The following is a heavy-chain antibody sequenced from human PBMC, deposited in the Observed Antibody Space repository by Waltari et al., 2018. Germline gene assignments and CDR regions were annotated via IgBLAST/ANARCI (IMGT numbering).Heavy chain of an antibody. CDR2: IIAANGDT. CDR3: ARDSGVAGGWFDP. Sequence: QVQLVQSGAEVKKLGASVKVSCKTSGYRFTTHTLHWVRQAPGQRLEWMGGIIAANGDTKYSQRFQARVTFSRDTVANTAYMEVSDLTPEDTAVYFCARDSGVAGGWFDPWGQGSLVIVS. D-gene: IGHD6-19*01. V-gene: IGHV1-3*01. J-gene: IGHJ5*02. CDR1: GYRFTTHT.